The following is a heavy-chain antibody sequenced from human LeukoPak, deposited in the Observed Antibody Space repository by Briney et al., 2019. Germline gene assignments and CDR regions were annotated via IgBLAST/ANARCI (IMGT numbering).Heavy chain of an antibody. J-gene: IGHJ4*02. CDR1: GFTFSSYA. V-gene: IGHV3-23*01. D-gene: IGHD3-10*01. Sequence: GGSLRLSCAASGFTFSSYAMSWVRQAPGKGLEWVSAISGSDNITYYADSVKGRFTISRDNSKNMLFLQMNSLRAEDTAVYYCAKVTYGSGTYGAFDLWGQGTLVTVSS. CDR2: ISGSDNIT. CDR3: AKVTYGSGTYGAFDL.